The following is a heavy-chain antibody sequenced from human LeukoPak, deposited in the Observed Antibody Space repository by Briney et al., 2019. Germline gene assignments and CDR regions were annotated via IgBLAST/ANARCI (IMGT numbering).Heavy chain of an antibody. Sequence: SETLSLTCTVSGGSISSYYWSWIRQPPGKGLEWIGYIYYSGSTNYNPSLKSRVTISVDTSKNQFSLKLSSVTAADTAVHYCASVGWLYYFDYWGQGTLVTVSS. J-gene: IGHJ4*02. D-gene: IGHD3-9*01. V-gene: IGHV4-59*12. CDR1: GGSISSYY. CDR3: ASVGWLYYFDY. CDR2: IYYSGST.